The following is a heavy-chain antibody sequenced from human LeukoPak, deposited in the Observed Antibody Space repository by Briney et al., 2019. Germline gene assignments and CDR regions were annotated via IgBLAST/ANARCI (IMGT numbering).Heavy chain of an antibody. Sequence: GGSLRLSCAASGFTFRSYGMRWVRQAPGKGLEWVALISYNGRNNYYADSVKGRFTISRDNSKNTLYLQVSSLRTEDTAVYFCAKDNRGYFDFWGQGTLVTISS. CDR3: AKDNRGYFDF. CDR2: ISYNGRNN. D-gene: IGHD3-16*01. V-gene: IGHV3-30*18. CDR1: GFTFRSYG. J-gene: IGHJ4*02.